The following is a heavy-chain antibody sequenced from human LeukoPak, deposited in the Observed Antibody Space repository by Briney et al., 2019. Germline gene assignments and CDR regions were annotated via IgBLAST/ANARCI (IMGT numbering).Heavy chain of an antibody. J-gene: IGHJ4*02. D-gene: IGHD3-3*01. CDR2: IRGSSDT. Sequence: GGSLRLSCAASGFPFSNNVMSWVRQAPGRGRDWLSAIRGSSDTYYADSVKGRFTISRDNSKNMLYLQMNSLRAEDTAVYYCAKTFPYGTTWYGFCDYWGQGALVTVSS. CDR3: AKTFPYGTTWYGFCDY. V-gene: IGHV3-23*01. CDR1: GFPFSNNV.